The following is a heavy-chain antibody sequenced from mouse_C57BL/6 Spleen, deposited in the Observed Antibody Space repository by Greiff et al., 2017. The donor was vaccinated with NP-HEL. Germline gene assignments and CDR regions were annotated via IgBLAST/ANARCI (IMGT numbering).Heavy chain of an antibody. CDR2: IDPAGSYT. CDR3: ARGNYYGSNWYFDV. D-gene: IGHD1-1*01. CDR1: GYTFTSYW. Sequence: QVQLQQSGAELVMPGASVKLSCKASGYTFTSYWMHWVKQRPGQGLEWIGEIDPAGSYTNYNQKFKGKSTLTVDKSSSTAYMQLSSLTSEDSAVYYCARGNYYGSNWYFDVWGTGTTVTVSS. J-gene: IGHJ1*03. V-gene: IGHV1-69*01.